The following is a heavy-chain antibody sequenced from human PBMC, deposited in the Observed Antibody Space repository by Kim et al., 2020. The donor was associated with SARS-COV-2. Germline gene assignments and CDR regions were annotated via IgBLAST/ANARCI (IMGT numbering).Heavy chain of an antibody. V-gene: IGHV4-34*01. Sequence: KGRVTISVDTSKNQFSLKLSSVTAADTAVYYCARGPPREYQLFRLWYFDLWGRGTLVTVSS. CDR3: ARGPPREYQLFRLWYFDL. D-gene: IGHD2-2*01. J-gene: IGHJ2*01.